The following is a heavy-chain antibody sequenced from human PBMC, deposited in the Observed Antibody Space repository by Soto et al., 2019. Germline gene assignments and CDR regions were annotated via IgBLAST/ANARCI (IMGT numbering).Heavy chain of an antibody. Sequence: ASVKVSCKASGYTFTGYYMHWVRQAPGQGLEWMGWINPNSGGANYAQKFQGRVTMTRDTSISTAYMELSRLRSDDTAVYYCAITYYYDSSGYPFDPWGQGTLVTVSS. CDR2: INPNSGGA. CDR3: AITYYYDSSGYPFDP. CDR1: GYTFTGYY. V-gene: IGHV1-2*02. D-gene: IGHD3-22*01. J-gene: IGHJ5*02.